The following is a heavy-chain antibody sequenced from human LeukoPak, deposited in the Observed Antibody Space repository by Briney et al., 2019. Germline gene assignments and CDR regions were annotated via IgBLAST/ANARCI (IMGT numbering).Heavy chain of an antibody. V-gene: IGHV4-59*01. CDR1: GGSINGYY. Sequence: SETLSLTCNVSGGSINGYYWTWIRQPPGKGLEWVGYMFYSGNTNYNPSLKSRVTISVDTTKSQISLRLTSVTAADTGVYHCARLTREDGVDVWGQGTTVTVSS. J-gene: IGHJ6*02. CDR3: ARLTREDGVDV. CDR2: MFYSGNT.